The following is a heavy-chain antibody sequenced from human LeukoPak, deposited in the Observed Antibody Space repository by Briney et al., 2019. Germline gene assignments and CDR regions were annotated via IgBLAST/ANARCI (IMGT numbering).Heavy chain of an antibody. Sequence: GGSLRLSCTASGFTFGDYAMGWFRQAPGKGLEWVGFIRSKAYGGTTEYAASVKGRFTISRDDSKSIAYLQMNSLKTEDTAVYYCTRGYIRQWLVLRDAFDIWGQGTMVTVSS. CDR3: TRGYIRQWLVLRDAFDI. V-gene: IGHV3-49*03. D-gene: IGHD6-19*01. CDR2: IRSKAYGGTT. CDR1: GFTFGDYA. J-gene: IGHJ3*02.